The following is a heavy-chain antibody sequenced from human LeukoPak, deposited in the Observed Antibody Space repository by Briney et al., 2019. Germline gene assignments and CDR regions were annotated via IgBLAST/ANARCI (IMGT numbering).Heavy chain of an antibody. J-gene: IGHJ4*02. CDR1: GGTLSSYA. V-gene: IGHV1-69*13. CDR3: ARNPDYYDSNYFDY. D-gene: IGHD3-22*01. CDR2: IIPIFGTA. Sequence: ASVKVSCKASGGTLSSYAISWVRQAPGQGLEWMGGIIPIFGTANYAQKFQGRVTITADESTSTAYMELSSLRSEDTAVYYCARNPDYYDSNYFDYWGQGTLVTVSS.